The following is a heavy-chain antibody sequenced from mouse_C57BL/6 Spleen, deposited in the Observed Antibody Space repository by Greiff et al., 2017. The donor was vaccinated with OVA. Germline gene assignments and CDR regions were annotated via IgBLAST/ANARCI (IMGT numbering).Heavy chain of an antibody. V-gene: IGHV1-55*01. Sequence: QLQQPGAELVKPGASVKMSCKASGYTFTSYWITWVKQRPGQGLEWIGDIYPGSGSTNYNEKFKSKATLTVDTSSSTAYMQLSSLTSEDSAVYYCARCPYGSSRDYFDYWGQGTTLTVSS. CDR1: GYTFTSYW. CDR3: ARCPYGSSRDYFDY. D-gene: IGHD1-1*01. J-gene: IGHJ2*01. CDR2: IYPGSGST.